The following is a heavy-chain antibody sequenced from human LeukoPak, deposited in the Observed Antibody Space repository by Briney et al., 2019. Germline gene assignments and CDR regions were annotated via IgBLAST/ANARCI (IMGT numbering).Heavy chain of an antibody. Sequence: GGSLRLSCAASGFTFSSYSMNWVRQAPGKGLEWVSSISSSSSSYIYYADSVKGRFTISRDNAKNSLYLQMNSLRAEDTAVYYCARDLAVAGTGYYYYYGMDVWGQGTTVTVSS. CDR2: ISSSSSSYI. V-gene: IGHV3-21*01. D-gene: IGHD6-19*01. CDR1: GFTFSSYS. J-gene: IGHJ6*02. CDR3: ARDLAVAGTGYYYYYGMDV.